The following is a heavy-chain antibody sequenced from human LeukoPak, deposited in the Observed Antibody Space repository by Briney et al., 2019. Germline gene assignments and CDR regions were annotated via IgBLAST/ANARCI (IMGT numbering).Heavy chain of an antibody. D-gene: IGHD5-12*01. CDR1: GGSISSSSYY. J-gene: IGHJ4*02. Sequence: PSETLSLTCTVSGGSISSSSYYWCWIRQPPGKGLEWIGSIYYSGSTYYNPSLKSRVTISVDTSKNQFSLKLSSVTAADMAVYYCAAYSGYDYDEYYFDYWGQGTLVTVSS. CDR3: AAYSGYDYDEYYFDY. V-gene: IGHV4-39*01. CDR2: IYYSGST.